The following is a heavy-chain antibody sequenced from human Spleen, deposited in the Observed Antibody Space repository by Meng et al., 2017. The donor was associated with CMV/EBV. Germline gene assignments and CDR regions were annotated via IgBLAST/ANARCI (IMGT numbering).Heavy chain of an antibody. J-gene: IGHJ4*02. CDR1: GFTFSSYS. V-gene: IGHV3-48*04. CDR3: AQYSNSFESSDN. Sequence: GESLKISCAASGFTFSSYSMNWVRQAPGKGLEWVSYISSSSSTIYYADSVKGRFIISRDNDKNSLYLQMNNLRAEDTAVYFCAQYSNSFESSDNWGQGTQVTVSS. D-gene: IGHD6-13*01. CDR2: ISSSSSTI.